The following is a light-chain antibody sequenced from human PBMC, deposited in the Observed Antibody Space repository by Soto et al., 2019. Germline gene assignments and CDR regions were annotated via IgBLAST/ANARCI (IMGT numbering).Light chain of an antibody. CDR3: SSYTDRNNLV. CDR2: DVS. Sequence: QSVLTQSPSASGSPGQSVTISCTGNSSDIGGYNSVSWYQQHPGKAPKVMIYDVSKRPSGVPDRFSGSKSGNTASLTVSALQAEDEADYYCSSYTDRNNLVFGTGTKLTVL. CDR1: SSDIGGYNS. J-gene: IGLJ1*01. V-gene: IGLV2-8*01.